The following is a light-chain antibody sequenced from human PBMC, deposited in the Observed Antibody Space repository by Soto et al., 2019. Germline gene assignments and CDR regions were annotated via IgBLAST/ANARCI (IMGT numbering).Light chain of an antibody. CDR3: GAWDDSLSAYG. J-gene: IGLJ1*01. Sequence: QSVLTQPPSSSGTPGQSVAISCSGSSSNIGNNYVYWYHQLPGTAPKLLIYTNNQRPSGVPDRFSGSKSGTSASLAISGLRPEDEADYYCGAWDDSLSAYGFGPGTKLTVL. CDR2: TNN. V-gene: IGLV1-47*02. CDR1: SSNIGNNY.